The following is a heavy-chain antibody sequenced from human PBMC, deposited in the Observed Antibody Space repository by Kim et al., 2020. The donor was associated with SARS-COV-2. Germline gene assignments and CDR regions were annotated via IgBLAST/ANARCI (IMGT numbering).Heavy chain of an antibody. D-gene: IGHD2-8*02. CDR3: ARHGCTGGVCYFDS. CDR2: IDYTGTT. V-gene: IGHV4-39*01. Sequence: SETLSLTCTVSGGSISSSDYYWGWIRQPPGKGLEWIGSIDYTGTTYYNPSLKSRVTISVDTSKNQFSLKLSSVTDATVYYYARHGCTGGVCYFDSCGQG. J-gene: IGHJ4*02. CDR1: GGSISSSDYY.